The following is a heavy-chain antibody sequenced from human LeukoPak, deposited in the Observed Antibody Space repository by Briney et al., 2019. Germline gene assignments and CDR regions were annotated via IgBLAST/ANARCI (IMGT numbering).Heavy chain of an antibody. CDR3: ARAGPSDY. V-gene: IGHV3-48*04. J-gene: IGHJ4*02. CDR2: ISETSSTI. CDR1: GFTFSTYS. Sequence: PGGSLRLSCAASGFTFSTYSMNWVRQAPGKGLEWVSYISETSSTIYYADSVKGRFTISRDNAKDSLYLQMNSLRAEDTAVYYCARAGPSDYWGQGTLVTVSS.